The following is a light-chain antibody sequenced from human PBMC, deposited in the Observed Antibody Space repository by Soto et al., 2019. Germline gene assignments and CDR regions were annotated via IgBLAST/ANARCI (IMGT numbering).Light chain of an antibody. CDR2: GKN. Sequence: QSVLTQPPSVSGAPGQSVTISCTGSSSNIGAGYDVHWYQQLPGTAPKLLIYGKNNRPSGVPDRFSGSESGTSASLAITGLQAEDEADYYCQSYDSSLSGCVFGTGTKVTVL. CDR1: SSNIGAGYD. J-gene: IGLJ1*01. V-gene: IGLV1-40*01. CDR3: QSYDSSLSGCV.